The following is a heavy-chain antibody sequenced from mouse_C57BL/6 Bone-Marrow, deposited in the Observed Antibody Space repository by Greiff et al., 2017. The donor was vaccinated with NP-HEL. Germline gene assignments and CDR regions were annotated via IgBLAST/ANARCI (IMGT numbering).Heavy chain of an antibody. J-gene: IGHJ2*01. D-gene: IGHD2-2*01. Sequence: QVQLKQPGAELVMPGASVKLSCKASGYTFTSYWMHWVKQRPGQGLEWIGEIDPSDSYTNYNQKFKGKSTLTVDKSSSTAYMQLSSLTSEDSAVYYCARNKYFGYTFDYWGQGTTLTVTS. CDR3: ARNKYFGYTFDY. CDR2: IDPSDSYT. CDR1: GYTFTSYW. V-gene: IGHV1-69*01.